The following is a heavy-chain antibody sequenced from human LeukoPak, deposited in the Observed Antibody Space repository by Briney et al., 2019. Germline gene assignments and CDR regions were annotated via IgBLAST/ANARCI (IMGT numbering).Heavy chain of an antibody. J-gene: IGHJ5*02. D-gene: IGHD6-13*01. V-gene: IGHV3-30*18. CDR3: AKAGGSSWYDA. Sequence: GGSLRLSCAASGFTFSSYGMHWVRQAPGKGLEWVAVISYDGSNKYYADSVKGRFTISRDNSKNTLYLQMNSLRAEDTAVYYCAKAGGSSWYDAWGQGILVTVSS. CDR2: ISYDGSNK. CDR1: GFTFSSYG.